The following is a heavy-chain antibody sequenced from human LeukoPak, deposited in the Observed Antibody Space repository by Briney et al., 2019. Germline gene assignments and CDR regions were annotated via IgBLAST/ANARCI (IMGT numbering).Heavy chain of an antibody. CDR1: GFTVSSNY. CDR3: AKPAFGGAGSYYAPFDY. D-gene: IGHD3-10*01. CDR2: IYSGGST. V-gene: IGHV3-66*04. J-gene: IGHJ4*02. Sequence: GGSLRLSCAASGFTVSSNYMSWVRQAPGKGLEWVSVIYSGGSTYYADSVKGRFTISRDNSKNTLYLQMNSLRAEDTAIYYCAKPAFGGAGSYYAPFDYWGQGTLVTVSS.